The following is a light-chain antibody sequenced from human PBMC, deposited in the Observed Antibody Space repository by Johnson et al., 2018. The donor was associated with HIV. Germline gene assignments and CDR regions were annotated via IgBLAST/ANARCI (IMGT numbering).Light chain of an antibody. Sequence: QSVLTQPPSVSAAPGQKVTISCSGSSSNIGNNYVSWYQQLPGTAPKLLIYENNKRPSGIPDRFSVSKSGTSATLGITGLQTGDEADYYCGTWDSSLSTYVCGSGTKVTVL. J-gene: IGLJ1*01. V-gene: IGLV1-51*02. CDR2: ENN. CDR3: GTWDSSLSTYV. CDR1: SSNIGNNY.